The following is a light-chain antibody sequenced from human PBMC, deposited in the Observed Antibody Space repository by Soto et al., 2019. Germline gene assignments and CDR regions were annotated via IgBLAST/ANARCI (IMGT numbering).Light chain of an antibody. J-gene: IGKJ4*01. Sequence: EIVLTQSPDTLSLSPGERATLSCRASQSVSGTSLAWYQQKPGRAPSLLIHAASSRASDIPDRFSGSGSGTDFTLTISRLETEDFAVYYCQHYGTSTVTFGGGTKVELK. CDR2: AAS. CDR3: QHYGTSTVT. V-gene: IGKV3-20*01. CDR1: QSVSGTS.